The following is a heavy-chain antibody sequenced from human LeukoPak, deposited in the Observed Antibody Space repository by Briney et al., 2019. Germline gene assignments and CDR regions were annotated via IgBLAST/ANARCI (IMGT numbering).Heavy chain of an antibody. J-gene: IGHJ4*02. D-gene: IGHD1-26*01. CDR2: IYYSGST. Sequence: SETLSLTCTVSGGSISSYYWSWIRQPPGKGLEWIGYIYYSGSTNYNPSLKSRVTISVDTSKNQFSLKLSSVTAADTAVYYCARLKWELRGGIFDYWAREPWSPSPQ. V-gene: IGHV4-59*08. CDR1: GGSISSYY. CDR3: ARLKWELRGGIFDY.